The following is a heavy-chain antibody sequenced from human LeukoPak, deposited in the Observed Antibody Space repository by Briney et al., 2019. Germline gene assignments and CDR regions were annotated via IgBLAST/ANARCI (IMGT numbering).Heavy chain of an antibody. CDR2: INPYSGDT. V-gene: IGHV1-2*02. J-gene: IGHJ4*02. Sequence: ASVKVSCKASGYNFIGYYIHWLRQAPGQGLEWMGWINPYSGDTNYARKFQGRVTMTRDKSITTAYMELTGLTSDDTSVYICFSDDSSGNFDTWGQGTLVTVSS. CDR3: FSDDSSGNFDT. CDR1: GYNFIGYY. D-gene: IGHD6-19*01.